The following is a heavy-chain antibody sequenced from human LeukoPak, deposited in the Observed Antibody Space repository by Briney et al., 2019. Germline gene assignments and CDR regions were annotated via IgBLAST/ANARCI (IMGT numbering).Heavy chain of an antibody. CDR3: ARDRCSSTSCSTGYSDY. CDR2: IIPIFGTA. CDR1: GGTFSSYA. J-gene: IGHJ4*02. V-gene: IGHV1-69*05. D-gene: IGHD2-2*01. Sequence: GASVKVSCKASGGTFSSYAISWVRQAPGQGLEWMGGIIPIFGTANYAQKFQGRVTITTDESTSTAYMELSSLRSEDTAVYYCARDRCSSTSCSTGYSDYWGQGTLVTVSS.